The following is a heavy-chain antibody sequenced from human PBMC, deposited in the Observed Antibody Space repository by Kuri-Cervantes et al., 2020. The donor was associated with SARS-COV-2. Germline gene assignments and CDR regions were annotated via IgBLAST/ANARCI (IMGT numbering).Heavy chain of an antibody. Sequence: SVKVSCKASGGTFSSYAISWVRQAPGQGLEWMGGIIPIFGTANYAQKFQGRVTITADESKSTAYMELSSLRSEDTAVYYCARDRYEQLVLFNWFDPWGQGTLVTVSS. CDR1: GGTFSSYA. CDR3: ARDRYEQLVLFNWFDP. J-gene: IGHJ5*02. D-gene: IGHD6-13*01. CDR2: IIPIFGTA. V-gene: IGHV1-69*13.